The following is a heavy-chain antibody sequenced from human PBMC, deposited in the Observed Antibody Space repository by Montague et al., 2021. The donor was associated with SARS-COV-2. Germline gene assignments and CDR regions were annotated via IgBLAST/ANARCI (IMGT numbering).Heavy chain of an antibody. V-gene: IGHV4-34*01. CDR1: GGSFSGYY. CDR3: ASLTLGYCSSTSCYSDWFDP. Sequence: SETLSLTCAVYGGSFSGYYWSWIRQPPGQGLEWIGEINHSGSTNYNPSLKSRVTISVDTSKSQFSLKLSSVTAADTAVYCCASLTLGYCSSTSCYSDWFDPWGQGTLVTVSS. J-gene: IGHJ5*02. D-gene: IGHD2-2*02. CDR2: INHSGST.